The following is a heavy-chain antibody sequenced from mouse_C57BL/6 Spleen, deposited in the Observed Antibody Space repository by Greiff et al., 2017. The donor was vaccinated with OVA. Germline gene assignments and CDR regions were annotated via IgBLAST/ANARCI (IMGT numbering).Heavy chain of an antibody. D-gene: IGHD3-2*02. CDR3: ARVELRLPVDY. V-gene: IGHV1-55*01. CDR1: GYTFTSYW. CDR2: ICPGSGST. J-gene: IGHJ2*01. Sequence: QVQLQQPGAELVKPGASVKMSCKASGYTFTSYWITWVKQRPGQGLEWIGDICPGSGSTNYNEKFKSKATLTVDTSSSTAYMQLSSLTSEDAAVYYCARVELRLPVDYWGQGTTLTVSS.